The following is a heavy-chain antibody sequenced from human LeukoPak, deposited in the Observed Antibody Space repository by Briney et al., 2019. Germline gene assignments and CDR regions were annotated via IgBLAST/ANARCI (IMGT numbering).Heavy chain of an antibody. CDR1: GFTFSSYW. CDR3: AREAVAGQTYFDY. J-gene: IGHJ4*02. D-gene: IGHD6-19*01. V-gene: IGHV3-7*01. Sequence: PGGSLRLPCAASGFTFSSYWMSWVRQAPGKGLEWVANIKQDGSKKYYVDSVKGRFTISRDNAKNSLYLQMNSLRAEDTAVYYCAREAVAGQTYFDYWGQGTLVTVSS. CDR2: IKQDGSKK.